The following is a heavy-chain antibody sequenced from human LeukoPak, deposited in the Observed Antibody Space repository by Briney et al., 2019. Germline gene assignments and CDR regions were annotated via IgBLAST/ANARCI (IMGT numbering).Heavy chain of an antibody. Sequence: GASLKISWKGSGSRFTSYWIGWVRQLPGKGLEWMGIIYPGDSDTRYSPSFQGQVTIPADKSIRTAYLQWRSLKASDTAMYYCARQGGYSYWFDLWGQGTLVSVSS. D-gene: IGHD5-18*01. CDR3: ARQGGYSYWFDL. CDR1: GSRFTSYW. CDR2: IYPGDSDT. J-gene: IGHJ5*02. V-gene: IGHV5-51*01.